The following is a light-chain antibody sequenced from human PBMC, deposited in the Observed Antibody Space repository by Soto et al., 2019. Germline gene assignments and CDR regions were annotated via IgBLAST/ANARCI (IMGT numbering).Light chain of an antibody. V-gene: IGKV3-11*01. CDR3: QHRHN. CDR2: DAS. CDR1: QSVSID. Sequence: EVVLTQSPATLSLSPGDRATLSCRASQSVSIDFAWYQQKPGQAPRLLIYDASNRATGIPARFSGSGSETDFTLTISSLEPEDFAVYYCQHRHNFGPGTKVDIK. J-gene: IGKJ3*01.